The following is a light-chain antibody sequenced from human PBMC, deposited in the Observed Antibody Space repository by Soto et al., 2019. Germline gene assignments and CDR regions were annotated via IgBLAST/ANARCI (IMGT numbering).Light chain of an antibody. J-gene: IGKJ2*01. Sequence: EIVLTQSPGTLSLSPGERATLSCRASQSVSSTYLAWYQQKPGQAPRLLIYGASSRATGIRDRFSGSGSGTDFTLTISRLEPEDFAVYYCQRYDISPFPFGQGTKLEIK. V-gene: IGKV3-20*01. CDR2: GAS. CDR1: QSVSSTY. CDR3: QRYDISPFP.